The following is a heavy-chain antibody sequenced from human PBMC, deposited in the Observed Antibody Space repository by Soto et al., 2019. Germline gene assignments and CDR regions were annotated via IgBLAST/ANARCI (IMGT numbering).Heavy chain of an antibody. CDR1: GFTFSSYW. CDR2: IKQDGSEK. CDR3: ARDDSGWRYYYYYMDV. V-gene: IGHV3-7*01. J-gene: IGHJ6*03. Sequence: EVQLVESGGGLVQPGGSLRLSCAASGFTFSSYWMSWVRQAPGKGLEWVSNIKQDGSEKYYVDSVKGRFTISRDNAKNSLYLQTNSLRAEDTAVYYCARDDSGWRYYYYYMDVWGKGTTVTVSS. D-gene: IGHD6-19*01.